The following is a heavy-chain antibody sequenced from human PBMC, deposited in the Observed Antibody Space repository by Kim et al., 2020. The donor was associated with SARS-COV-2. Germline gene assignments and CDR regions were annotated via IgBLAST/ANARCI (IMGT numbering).Heavy chain of an antibody. V-gene: IGHV3-30*18. CDR1: GFTFSSYG. CDR3: AKIAWIQSPGFDY. D-gene: IGHD5-18*01. Sequence: GGSLRLSCAASGFTFSSYGMHWVRQAPGKGLEWVAVISYDGSNKYYADSVKGRFTISRDNSKNTLYLQMNSLRAEYTAVYYCAKIAWIQSPGFDYWGQGTLVTVSS. CDR2: ISYDGSNK. J-gene: IGHJ4*02.